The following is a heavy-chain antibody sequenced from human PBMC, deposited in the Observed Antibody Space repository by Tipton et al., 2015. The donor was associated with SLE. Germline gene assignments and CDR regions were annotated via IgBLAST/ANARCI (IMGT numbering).Heavy chain of an antibody. D-gene: IGHD3-10*01. J-gene: IGHJ4*02. CDR2: ISYDGSKK. V-gene: IGHV3-30-3*01. Sequence: SLRLSCAASGFTFSSYAMHWVRQAPGKGLEWVAVISYDGSKKYYADSVKGRCTISRDNSKKTLYLQMNSLRAEDTALYYCARGADGSGSYYPFLDYWGQGTLVTISS. CDR3: ARGADGSGSYYPFLDY. CDR1: GFTFSSYA.